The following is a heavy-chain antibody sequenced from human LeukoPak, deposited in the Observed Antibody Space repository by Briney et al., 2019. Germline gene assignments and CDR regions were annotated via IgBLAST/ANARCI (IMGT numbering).Heavy chain of an antibody. CDR1: GYSFTSYW. Sequence: GESLKISCKGSGYSFTSYWIGWVRQIPVKGLEWMGVLYPGDSDTRYSPSFQGQVTISADKSISTAYLQWSSLKASDTAMYYCARRNLDDYGDYSDYWGQGTLVTVS. D-gene: IGHD4-17*01. CDR2: LYPGDSDT. J-gene: IGHJ4*02. V-gene: IGHV5-51*01. CDR3: ARRNLDDYGDYSDY.